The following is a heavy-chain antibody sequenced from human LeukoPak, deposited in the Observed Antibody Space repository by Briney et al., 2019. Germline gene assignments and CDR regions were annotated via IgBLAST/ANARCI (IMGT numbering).Heavy chain of an antibody. CDR3: ARSGDGRWFDP. Sequence: SVKVSCKASGGTFSSYAISWVRQAPGRGLEWMGGIIPIFGTANYAQKFQGRVTITADESTSTAYMELSSLRSDDTAVYYCARSGDGRWFDPWGQGTLVIVSS. V-gene: IGHV1-69*13. J-gene: IGHJ5*02. CDR1: GGTFSSYA. CDR2: IIPIFGTA. D-gene: IGHD2-21*02.